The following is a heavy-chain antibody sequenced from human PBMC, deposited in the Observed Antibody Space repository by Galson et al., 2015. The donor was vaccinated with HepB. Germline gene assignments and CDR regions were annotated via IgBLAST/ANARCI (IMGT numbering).Heavy chain of an antibody. V-gene: IGHV6-1*01. D-gene: IGHD1-26*01. CDR3: VREVEGEVGAIWFDP. CDR2: TYYRSMWYN. Sequence: CAISGDSVSSNSATWNWIRQSPSRGLEWLGRTYYRSMWYNEYAGSVKSRITINPDTSKNQFSLQLNSVTPEDTAVYYCVREVEGEVGAIWFDPWGQGTLVTVSS. J-gene: IGHJ5*02. CDR1: GDSVSSNSAT.